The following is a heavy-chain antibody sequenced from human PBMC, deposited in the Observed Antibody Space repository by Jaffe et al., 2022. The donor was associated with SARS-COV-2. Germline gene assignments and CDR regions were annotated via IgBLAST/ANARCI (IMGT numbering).Heavy chain of an antibody. J-gene: IGHJ4*02. CDR3: TKDVLPGGADS. Sequence: EAQLVESGGDLVQPGRSLRLSCVASGFTANDYAMHWVRQTPGKGLEWVAGIYWGSNRIDYAGSVKGRFTISRDNAKNSLYLQMNSLRIEDSALYFCTKDVLPGGADSWGPGTLVTVSS. V-gene: IGHV3-9*02. CDR2: IYWGSNRI. D-gene: IGHD3-16*01. CDR1: GFTANDYA.